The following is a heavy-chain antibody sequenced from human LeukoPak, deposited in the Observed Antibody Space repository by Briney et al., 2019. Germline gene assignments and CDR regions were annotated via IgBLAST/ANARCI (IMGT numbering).Heavy chain of an antibody. CDR1: GFTFRSYW. J-gene: IGHJ4*02. CDR2: IKQDGSEK. CDR3: ARGEGLDSYGVDY. D-gene: IGHD5-18*01. Sequence: PGGSLRLSXAASGFTFRSYWMSWVRQAPGKGLEWVANIKQDGSEKYYVDSVKGRFTISRDNAKNSLYLHMNSLRAEDTAVYYCARGEGLDSYGVDYWGQGTLVTVSS. V-gene: IGHV3-7*01.